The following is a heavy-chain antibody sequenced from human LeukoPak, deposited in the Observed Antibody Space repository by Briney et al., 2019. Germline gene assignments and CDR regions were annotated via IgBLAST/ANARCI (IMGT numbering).Heavy chain of an antibody. D-gene: IGHD5-24*01. V-gene: IGHV1-46*01. CDR2: INPTGSTA. Sequence: GASVTVSCKPSGYTFTRNYMHWVRPAPGQGLEWVGLINPTGSTAWSAQKFRGRLTMTRDLSTTTDYMELSSLRLEDTAVYYCARDNSLEDMAWWFDLWGQGTRVSVSS. CDR3: ARDNSLEDMAWWFDL. J-gene: IGHJ5*02. CDR1: GYTFTRNY.